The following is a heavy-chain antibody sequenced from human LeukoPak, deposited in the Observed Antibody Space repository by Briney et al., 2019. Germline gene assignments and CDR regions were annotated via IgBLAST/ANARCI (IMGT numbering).Heavy chain of an antibody. J-gene: IGHJ3*02. D-gene: IGHD5-24*01. CDR1: GGSISSYY. V-gene: IGHV4-59*01. CDR3: ARGRRALEILDAFDI. Sequence: SETLSLTCTVSGGSISSYYWSWIRQPPGKGLEWIGYIYYSGSTNYNPSLKSRVTISVDTSKNQFSLKLSSVTAADTAVYYCARGRRALEILDAFDIWGQGTMVTVSS. CDR2: IYYSGST.